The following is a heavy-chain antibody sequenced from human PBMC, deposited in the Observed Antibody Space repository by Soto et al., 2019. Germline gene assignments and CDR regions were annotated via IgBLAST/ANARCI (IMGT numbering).Heavy chain of an antibody. V-gene: IGHV5-51*01. CDR2: IYPGDSDT. CDR3: ARSPSCSSTSGDFDY. CDR1: GYSFTSYW. Sequence: GESLKISCKGSGYSFTSYWIGWVRQMPGKGLEWMGIIYPGDSDTRYSPSFQGQVTISADKSISTAYLQWSSLKASDTAMYYCARSPSCSSTSGDFDYWGQGTLVTVSS. J-gene: IGHJ4*02. D-gene: IGHD2-2*01.